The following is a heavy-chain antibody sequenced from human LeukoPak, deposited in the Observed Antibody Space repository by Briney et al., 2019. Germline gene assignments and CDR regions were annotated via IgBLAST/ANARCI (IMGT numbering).Heavy chain of an antibody. CDR1: GGSISSYY. CDR2: IYTSGST. V-gene: IGHV4-4*07. D-gene: IGHD3-10*01. J-gene: IGHJ5*02. CDR3: ARETDYYGSGSYYKGYNWFDP. Sequence: SETLSLTCTVSGGSISSYYWSWIRQPAGKGMEWIGRIYTSGSTNYIPSLKSRLTMSVDTSKNQFSLKLSSVTAADTAVYYCARETDYYGSGSYYKGYNWFDPWGQGTLVTVSS.